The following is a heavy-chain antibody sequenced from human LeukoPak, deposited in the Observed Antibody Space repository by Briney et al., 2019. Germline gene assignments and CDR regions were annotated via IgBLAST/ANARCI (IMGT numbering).Heavy chain of an antibody. Sequence: SETLSLTCTVSGGSISSGDYYWSWIRQPPGKGLEWIGYIYYSGSTYYNPSLKSRVTISVDTSKNQFSLKLSSVTAADTAVYYCARDSSGYHFDIWGQGTMVTVSS. CDR2: IYYSGST. CDR3: ARDSSGYHFDI. V-gene: IGHV4-30-4*01. J-gene: IGHJ3*02. D-gene: IGHD3-22*01. CDR1: GGSISSGDYY.